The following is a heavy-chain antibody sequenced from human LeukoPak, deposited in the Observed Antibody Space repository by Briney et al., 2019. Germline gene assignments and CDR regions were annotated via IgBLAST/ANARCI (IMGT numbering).Heavy chain of an antibody. J-gene: IGHJ4*02. CDR2: ITSSGDTT. D-gene: IGHD4/OR15-4a*01. CDR1: GFTFNTYS. V-gene: IGHV3-48*01. CDR3: ARETNHGALGY. Sequence: PGGSLRLSCAASGFTFNTYSMNWVRQAPGKGLEWISHITSSGDTTYYADSVKGRFTISRDNAKNSLYLQMNSLRAEGTAVYYCARETNHGALGYWGQGTLVTVPS.